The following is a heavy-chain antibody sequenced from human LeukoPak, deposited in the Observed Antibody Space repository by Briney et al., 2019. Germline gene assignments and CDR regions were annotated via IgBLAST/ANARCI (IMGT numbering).Heavy chain of an antibody. Sequence: PGGSLRLSCAASGFTFSSYEMNWVRQAPGKGLEWVSYISSSGSTIYYADSVKGRFTISRDNAKNSLYLQMNSLRAEDTAVYYCARDPYSGSYGSTYYYFMDVWGKGTTVTISS. CDR1: GFTFSSYE. V-gene: IGHV3-48*03. CDR2: ISSSGSTI. J-gene: IGHJ6*03. D-gene: IGHD1-26*01. CDR3: ARDPYSGSYGSTYYYFMDV.